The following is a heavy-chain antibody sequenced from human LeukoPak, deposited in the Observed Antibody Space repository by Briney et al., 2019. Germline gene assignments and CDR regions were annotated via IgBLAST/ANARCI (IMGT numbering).Heavy chain of an antibody. CDR2: IKQDGSEK. CDR1: GGSISSNNW. D-gene: IGHD3-10*01. J-gene: IGHJ3*02. CDR3: ARDRDYYGSWDAFDI. Sequence: GTLSLTCAVSGGSISSNNWWSWVRQAPGKGLEWVANIKQDGSEKYYVDSVKGRFTISRDNAKNSLYLQMNSLRAEDTAVYYCARDRDYYGSWDAFDIWGQGTMVTVSS. V-gene: IGHV3-7*05.